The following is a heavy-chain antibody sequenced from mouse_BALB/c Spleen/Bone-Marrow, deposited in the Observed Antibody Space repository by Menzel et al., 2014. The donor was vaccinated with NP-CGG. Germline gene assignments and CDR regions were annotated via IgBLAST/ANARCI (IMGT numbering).Heavy chain of an antibody. D-gene: IGHD2-12*01. CDR1: GYSFTGYY. V-gene: IGHV1S34*01. CDR3: AGTPYESYWYFDV. CDR2: ISCYNGAT. Sequence: LVKTGASVKISCKASGYSFTGYYMHWVKQSHGKSLEWIGYISCYNGATSYNQKFKGRATFTVDTSSSTAYMQFNSLTSEDSAVYYCAGTPYESYWYFDVWGAGTTVTVSS. J-gene: IGHJ1*01.